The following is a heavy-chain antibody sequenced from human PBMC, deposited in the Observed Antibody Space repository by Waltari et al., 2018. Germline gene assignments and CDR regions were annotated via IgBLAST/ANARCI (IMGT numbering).Heavy chain of an antibody. J-gene: IGHJ3*02. CDR2: ISYDGSNK. CDR1: GFTFSRYA. Sequence: QVQLVESGGGVVQPGRSLRLSCAASGFTFSRYAMHWVCQAPGKGLEWVAVISYDGSNKYYADSVKGRFTISRDNSKNTLYLQMNSLRAEDTAVYYCAREAVAGTGDAFDIWGQGTMVTVSS. V-gene: IGHV3-30-3*01. CDR3: AREAVAGTGDAFDI. D-gene: IGHD6-19*01.